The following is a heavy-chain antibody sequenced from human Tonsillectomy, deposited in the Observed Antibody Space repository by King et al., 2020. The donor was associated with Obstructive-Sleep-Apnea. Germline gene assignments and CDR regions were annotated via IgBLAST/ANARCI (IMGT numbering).Heavy chain of an antibody. CDR1: GFTFDDYA. Sequence: VQLVESGGGLVQPGRSLRLSCAASGFTFDDYAMHWVRQAPGKGLEWVSGIGWISGSIGYADSVKGRFTISRDKAKNSLYLQMNSLRAEHTALYYCAALRYFDWTTRDYWGQGTLVTVSS. CDR3: AALRYFDWTTRDY. J-gene: IGHJ4*02. V-gene: IGHV3-9*01. CDR2: IGWISGSI. D-gene: IGHD3-9*01.